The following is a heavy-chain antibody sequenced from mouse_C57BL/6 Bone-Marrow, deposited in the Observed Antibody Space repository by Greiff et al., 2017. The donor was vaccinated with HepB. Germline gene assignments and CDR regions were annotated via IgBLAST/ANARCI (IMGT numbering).Heavy chain of an antibody. V-gene: IGHV6-3*01. D-gene: IGHD2-1*01. CDR3: TTEVTTSYYYAMDY. J-gene: IGHJ4*01. Sequence: EVKLEESGGGLVQPGGSMKLSCVASGFTFSNYWMNWVRQSPEKGLEWVAQIRLKSDNYATHYAESVKGRFTISRDDSKSSVYLQMNNLRAEDTGIYYCTTEVTTSYYYAMDYWGQGTSVTVSS. CDR1: GFTFSNYW. CDR2: IRLKSDNYAT.